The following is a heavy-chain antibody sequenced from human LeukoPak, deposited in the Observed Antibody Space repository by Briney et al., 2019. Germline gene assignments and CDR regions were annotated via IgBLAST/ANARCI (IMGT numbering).Heavy chain of an antibody. CDR3: ARDGVSGSYLFVY. J-gene: IGHJ4*02. CDR2: IIPIFGIA. V-gene: IGHV1-69*04. D-gene: IGHD3-16*02. Sequence: GASLKGSCKASGGTFSSYAISWVRQAPGQRLEWMGRIIPIFGIANYAQKFQGRVTITADKSTSTAYMELSSLRSEDTAVYSCARDGVSGSYLFVYWGQGTLVTVSS. CDR1: GGTFSSYA.